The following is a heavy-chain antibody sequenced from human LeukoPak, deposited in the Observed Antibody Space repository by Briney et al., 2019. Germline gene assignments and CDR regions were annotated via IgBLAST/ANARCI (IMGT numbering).Heavy chain of an antibody. D-gene: IGHD3-22*01. V-gene: IGHV3-23*01. CDR2: ISGSGGST. Sequence: GGSLRLSCAASGFTFSSYAMSWVRQAPGKGLGWVSAISGSGGSTYYADSVKGRFTISRDNSKNTLYLQMNSLRAEDTAVYYCAKVRTYYYDSSGYGEDRWGQGTLVTVSS. J-gene: IGHJ5*02. CDR3: AKVRTYYYDSSGYGEDR. CDR1: GFTFSSYA.